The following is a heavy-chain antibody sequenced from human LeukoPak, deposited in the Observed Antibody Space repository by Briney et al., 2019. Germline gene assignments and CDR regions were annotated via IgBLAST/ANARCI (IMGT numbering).Heavy chain of an antibody. CDR2: IYYSGST. V-gene: IGHV4-59*01. Sequence: ASETLSLTCTVSGGSISSYYWSWIRQPPGKGLEWIGYIYYSGSTNYNPSLKSRVTISVDTSKNQFSLKLSSVTAADTAMYYCARVSGYDWESFYDYWGQGSLVTVSS. CDR3: ARVSGYDWESFYDY. CDR1: GGSISSYY. D-gene: IGHD5-12*01. J-gene: IGHJ4*02.